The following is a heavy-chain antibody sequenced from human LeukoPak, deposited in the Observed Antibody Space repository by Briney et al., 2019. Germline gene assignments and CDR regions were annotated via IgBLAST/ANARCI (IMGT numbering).Heavy chain of an antibody. V-gene: IGHV5-51*01. J-gene: IGHJ5*02. CDR2: IYPGDSGT. Sequence: GESLKISCKGFGYSFSDYWIGWVRQMPGKGLEWVGIIYPGDSGTRYSPSFQGQVTISADKSISTVYLQWSSLKASDTAMYYCARTLQSYGHNYFDPWGQGTLVTVSS. CDR3: ARTLQSYGHNYFDP. CDR1: GYSFSDYW. D-gene: IGHD5-18*01.